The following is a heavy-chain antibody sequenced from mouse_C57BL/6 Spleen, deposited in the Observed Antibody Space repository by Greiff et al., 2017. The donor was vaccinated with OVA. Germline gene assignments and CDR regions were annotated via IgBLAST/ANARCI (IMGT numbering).Heavy chain of an antibody. V-gene: IGHV5-17*01. Sequence: EVQRVESGGGLVKPGGSLKLSCAASGFTFSDYGMHWVRQAPEKGLEWVAYISSGSSTIYYADTVKGRFTISRDNAKNTLFLQMTSLRSEDTAMYYCAREGSNPLFDYWGQGTTLTVSS. CDR3: AREGSNPLFDY. CDR2: ISSGSSTI. D-gene: IGHD2-5*01. J-gene: IGHJ2*01. CDR1: GFTFSDYG.